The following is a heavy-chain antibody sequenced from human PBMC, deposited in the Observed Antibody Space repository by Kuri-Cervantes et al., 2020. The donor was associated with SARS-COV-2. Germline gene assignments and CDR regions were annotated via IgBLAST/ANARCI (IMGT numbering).Heavy chain of an antibody. D-gene: IGHD2-21*02. CDR1: GFTFNRHP. V-gene: IGHV3-30-3*01. J-gene: IGHJ3*02. CDR3: ARVRALCGGDCYSANDTFDI. CDR2: ISYDGSNK. Sequence: GGSLRLSCAASGFTFNRHPMNWVRQAPGKGLEWVAVISYDGSNKYYADSVKGRFTISRDNSKNTLYLQMNSLRAEDTAVYYCARVRALCGGDCYSANDTFDIWGQGTMVTVSS.